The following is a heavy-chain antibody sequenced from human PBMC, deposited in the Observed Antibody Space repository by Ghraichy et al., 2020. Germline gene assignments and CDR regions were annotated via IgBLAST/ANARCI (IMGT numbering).Heavy chain of an antibody. D-gene: IGHD5-24*01. J-gene: IGHJ4*02. CDR2: INGDESIR. CDR1: GLTFSNYW. V-gene: IGHV3-74*01. CDR3: VREGREVATPFDS. Sequence: GGSLRLSCAASGLTFSNYWMHWVRQAPGEGLVWVSRINGDESIRSYADSVKGRFTIFRDNAKNTLYLQMNSLTAEDTAVYYCVREGREVATPFDSWGQGTLVTVSS.